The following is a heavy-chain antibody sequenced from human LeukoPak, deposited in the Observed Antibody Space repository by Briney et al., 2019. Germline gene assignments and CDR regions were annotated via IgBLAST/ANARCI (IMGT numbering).Heavy chain of an antibody. D-gene: IGHD3-22*01. CDR2: FDPEDDET. CDR1: GYTLTELS. Sequence: ASVKVSCKVSGYTLTELSMHWVRQAPGKGLEWMGGFDPEDDETIYAQKFQGRVTMTEGTSTDTAYMELSSLRSEDTAVYYCATYYYDSSGYYADYWGQGTLVTVSS. CDR3: ATYYYDSSGYYADY. J-gene: IGHJ4*02. V-gene: IGHV1-24*01.